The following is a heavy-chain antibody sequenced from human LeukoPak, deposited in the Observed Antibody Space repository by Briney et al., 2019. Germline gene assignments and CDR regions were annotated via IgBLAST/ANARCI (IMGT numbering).Heavy chain of an antibody. D-gene: IGHD1-14*01. CDR2: INYKGGTT. V-gene: IGHV3-64*02. Sequence: GGSLRLSCAASGFTFSSYAMHWVRQSPGRGLEYVSAINYKGGTTYYADSVKGKFTISRDNSKNTLYLQMASLRGEDMAVYYCARVGPETAFDYWGQGTLVTVSS. CDR1: GFTFSSYA. CDR3: ARVGPETAFDY. J-gene: IGHJ4*02.